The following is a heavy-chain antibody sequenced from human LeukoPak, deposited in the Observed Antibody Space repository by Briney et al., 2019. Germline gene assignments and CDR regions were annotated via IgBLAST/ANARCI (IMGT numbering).Heavy chain of an antibody. D-gene: IGHD1-26*01. Sequence: PGGSLRLSCATSGFTFSSYPMHWVRQAPGKGLEWVADISHDGKHMYYADSVKGRFTISRDGSKNTLYLQMNSLRAEDTALYYCARQLVEGGLDYWGQGTLVTVSS. CDR2: ISHDGKHM. J-gene: IGHJ4*02. CDR1: GFTFSSYP. CDR3: ARQLVEGGLDY. V-gene: IGHV3-30*04.